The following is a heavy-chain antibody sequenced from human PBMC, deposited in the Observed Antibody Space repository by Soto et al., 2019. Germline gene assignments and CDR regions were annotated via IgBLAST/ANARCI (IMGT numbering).Heavy chain of an antibody. CDR2: INSDGSST. D-gene: IGHD2-15*01. V-gene: IGHV3-74*01. CDR1: GFTFSSYW. CDR3: ARVDCSGGSCYSGGGVDY. J-gene: IGHJ4*02. Sequence: EVQLVESGGGLVQPGGSLRLSCAASGFTFSSYWMHWVRQAPGKGLVWVSRINSDGSSTSYADSVKGRFTISRDNAKKSLYLQMNSLRAEDTAVYYCARVDCSGGSCYSGGGVDYWGQGTLVTVSS.